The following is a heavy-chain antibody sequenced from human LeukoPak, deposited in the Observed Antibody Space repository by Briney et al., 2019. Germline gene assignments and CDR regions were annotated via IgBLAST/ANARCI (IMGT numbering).Heavy chain of an antibody. CDR2: INPSGGST. D-gene: IGHD6-6*01. Sequence: ASVTVSCTASGYTFTNYYMHWVRQAPGQGLEWMGIINPSGGSTSYAQKFQGRVTMTRDTSTNTVYLELSSLGSEDTAVYYCARRGLAARPSGFDYWGQGTLVTVSS. J-gene: IGHJ4*02. CDR3: ARRGLAARPSGFDY. V-gene: IGHV1-46*01. CDR1: GYTFTNYY.